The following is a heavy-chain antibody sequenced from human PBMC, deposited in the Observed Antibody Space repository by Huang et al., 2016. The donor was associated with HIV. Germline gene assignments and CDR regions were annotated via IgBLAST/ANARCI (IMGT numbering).Heavy chain of an antibody. D-gene: IGHD4-17*01. Sequence: QVQLQESGPGLVKPSETLSLTCTVSGGSVSSGRYYWSWIRQPPGKGLEWIGYIYYRGSTNYNPLLKRRVTISVDTAKNQFSLKLSSVTAADTAVYYCARVDLLLGKYGDYEENAFDIWGQGTMVTVSS. CDR1: GGSVSSGRYY. CDR2: IYYRGST. CDR3: ARVDLLLGKYGDYEENAFDI. J-gene: IGHJ3*02. V-gene: IGHV4-61*01.